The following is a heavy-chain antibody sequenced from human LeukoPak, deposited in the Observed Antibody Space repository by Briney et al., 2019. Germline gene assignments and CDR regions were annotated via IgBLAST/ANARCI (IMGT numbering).Heavy chain of an antibody. Sequence: GGSLRLSCAASGFTFSGCGMHWVRQAPGKGLEWVAFIWYDGRDKYYVDSVKGRFTISRDNSKNTLYLQMNSLRAEDTAMYYCAKDPYSYGSYFDYWGQGTLGTVSS. CDR3: AKDPYSYGSYFDY. D-gene: IGHD5-18*01. V-gene: IGHV3-30*02. CDR1: GFTFSGCG. J-gene: IGHJ4*02. CDR2: IWYDGRDK.